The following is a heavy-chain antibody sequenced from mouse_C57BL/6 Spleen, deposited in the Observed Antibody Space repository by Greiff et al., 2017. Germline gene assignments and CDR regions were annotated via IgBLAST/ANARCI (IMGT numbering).Heavy chain of an antibody. Sequence: VQLQQSGPELVKPGASVKMSCKASGYTFTDYNMHWVKQSHGKSLEWIGYINPNNGGTSYNQKFKGKATVTVNKSSSTAYMELRSLTSEDSAVYYCARGGNYVGWYFDVWGTGTTVTVSS. CDR1: GYTFTDYN. CDR2: INPNNGGT. D-gene: IGHD2-1*01. J-gene: IGHJ1*03. V-gene: IGHV1-22*01. CDR3: ARGGNYVGWYFDV.